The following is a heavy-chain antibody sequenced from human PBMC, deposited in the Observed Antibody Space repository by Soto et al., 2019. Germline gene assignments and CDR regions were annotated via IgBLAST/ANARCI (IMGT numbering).Heavy chain of an antibody. CDR3: ARREYGMDV. CDR2: IFHIGHT. CDR1: GGSIRSNHW. Sequence: QVQLQESGPGLVKPSGTLSLTCVVSGGSIRSNHWWSWVRQTPGKGLEWIGEIFHIGHTNYNPCLKGRVTISLVQSKNQFSLKMTSMTAADTAVFYCARREYGMDVWGQGTTVTVSS. V-gene: IGHV4-4*02. J-gene: IGHJ6*02.